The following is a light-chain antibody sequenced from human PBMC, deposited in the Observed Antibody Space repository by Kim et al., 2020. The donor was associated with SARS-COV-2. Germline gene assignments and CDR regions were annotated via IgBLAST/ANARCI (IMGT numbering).Light chain of an antibody. V-gene: IGLV1-51*01. CDR2: DNN. J-gene: IGLJ2*01. Sequence: AAPGQKVTISCSGSSSNIGNNYVSWYQQLPGTAPKLLIYDNNKRPSGIPDRFSSSKSGTSATLGITGLQTGDEADYYCGTWDSSLSAVVFGGGTQLTVL. CDR3: GTWDSSLSAVV. CDR1: SSNIGNNY.